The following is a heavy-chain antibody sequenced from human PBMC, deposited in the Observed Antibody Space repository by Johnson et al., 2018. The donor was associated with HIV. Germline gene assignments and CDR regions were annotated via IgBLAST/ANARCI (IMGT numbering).Heavy chain of an antibody. CDR2: ISYDGSYH. CDR1: GFTFSSYA. CDR3: AKDQLVGATYAAFDI. J-gene: IGHJ3*02. D-gene: IGHD1-26*01. V-gene: IGHV3-30*04. Sequence: QVQLVESGGGVVQPGRSLRLSCAASGFTFSSYAMPWVRQAPGKGLEWVAVISYDGSYHYYSDSVKRRFTISRDNSKNTLYLQMNSLRPEDTAVYYCAKDQLVGATYAAFDIWGQGTMVTVSS.